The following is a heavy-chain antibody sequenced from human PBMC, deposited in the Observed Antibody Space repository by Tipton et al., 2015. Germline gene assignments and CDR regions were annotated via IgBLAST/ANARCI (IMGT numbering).Heavy chain of an antibody. Sequence: TLSLTCSVSSDSISKYYWSWIRQPPGKELEWIGYIHYSGSTNYNPSLESRVTISVDTSKTQFSLKTSSVTASDTAVYYCARARGRHGGLFDSWGQGILVTVSS. V-gene: IGHV4-59*01. CDR2: IHYSGST. J-gene: IGHJ4*02. CDR1: SDSISKYY. D-gene: IGHD4-23*01. CDR3: ARARGRHGGLFDS.